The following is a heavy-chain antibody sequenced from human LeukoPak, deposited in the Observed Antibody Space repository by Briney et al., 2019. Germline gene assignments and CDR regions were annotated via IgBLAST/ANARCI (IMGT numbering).Heavy chain of an antibody. D-gene: IGHD2-21*02. CDR2: MNPNSGNT. J-gene: IGHJ4*02. V-gene: IGHV1-8*01. CDR1: GYTFTSYD. Sequence: ASVKVSCKASGYTFTSYDINWVRQATGQGLEWMGWMNPNSGNTGYAQKFQGRVTMTRNTSISTAYMKLSSLRSEDTAVYYCARGLKVLFGGDSALDYWGQGTLVTVSS. CDR3: ARGLKVLFGGDSALDY.